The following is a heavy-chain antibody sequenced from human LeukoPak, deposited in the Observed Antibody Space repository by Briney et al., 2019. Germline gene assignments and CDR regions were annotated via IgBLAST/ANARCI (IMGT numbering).Heavy chain of an antibody. J-gene: IGHJ4*02. CDR3: DMSSWGTYHYGN. D-gene: IGHD3-16*01. CDR1: GFSFTTSAVY. Sequence: SGPTLVKPTQTLTLTCTFSGFSFTTSAVYVGWIRQPPGKALEWLALTDWKDDKRYSRSFKSRLTITEDTSKTQVDLRMTNINPVDTALYYCDMSSWGTYHYGNWRQGTLVTVSS. CDR2: TDWKDDK. V-gene: IGHV2-5*01.